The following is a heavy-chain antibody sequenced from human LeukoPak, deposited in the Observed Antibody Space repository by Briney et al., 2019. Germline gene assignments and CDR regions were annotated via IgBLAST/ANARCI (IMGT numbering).Heavy chain of an antibody. V-gene: IGHV1-8*03. CDR1: GYTFTSYD. CDR2: MNPNSGNS. Sequence: ASVKVSXKASGYTFTSYDINWVRQATGQGLEWMGWMNPNSGNSGYAQKFQGRVTITRNTSISTAYMELSSLRSEDTAVYYCARVTYCSSTSCYKRGPMDVWGKGTTVTVSS. CDR3: ARVTYCSSTSCYKRGPMDV. D-gene: IGHD2-2*02. J-gene: IGHJ6*03.